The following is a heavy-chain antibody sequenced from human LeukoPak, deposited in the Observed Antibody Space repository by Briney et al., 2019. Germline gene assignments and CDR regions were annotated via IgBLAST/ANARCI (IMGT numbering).Heavy chain of an antibody. CDR3: ARGIAARRFDY. CDR1: GYTFTGYY. V-gene: IGHV1-2*02. CDR2: VNPNRGGT. D-gene: IGHD6-6*01. Sequence: ASVKVSCKASGYTFTGYYMHWVRQAPGQGLEWMGWVNPNRGGTNYAQKFQGRVTMTRDTSISTAYMELSRLRSDDTAVYYCARGIAARRFDYWGQGTLVTVSS. J-gene: IGHJ4*02.